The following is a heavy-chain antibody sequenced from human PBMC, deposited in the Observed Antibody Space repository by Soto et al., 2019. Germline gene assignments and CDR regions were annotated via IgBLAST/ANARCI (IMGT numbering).Heavy chain of an antibody. D-gene: IGHD3-10*01. CDR3: ARGGSVLYYYYGMDV. V-gene: IGHV3-21*01. J-gene: IGHJ6*02. CDR1: GFTFSSYS. CDR2: ISSSSSYI. Sequence: EVQLVESGGGLVKPGGSLRLSCAASGFTFSSYSMNWVRQAPGKGLEWVSSISSSSSYIYYADSVKGRFTISRDNAKNSLYMKRNSLRAEDTAVYYCARGGSVLYYYYGMDVWGHGTTVTVSS.